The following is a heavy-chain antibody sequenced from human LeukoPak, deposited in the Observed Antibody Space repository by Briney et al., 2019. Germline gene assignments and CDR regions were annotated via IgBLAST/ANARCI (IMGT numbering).Heavy chain of an antibody. CDR1: GYTFTGYY. CDR2: INPNSGGT. D-gene: IGHD6-19*01. CDR3: ARVTGYSSGWRDAFDI. J-gene: IGHJ3*02. Sequence: ASVKVSCQASGYTFTGYYMHWVRQAPGQGLEWMGWINPNSGGTNYAQKFQGRVTMTRDTSISTAYMELSRLRSDDTAVYYCARVTGYSSGWRDAFDIWGQGTMVTVSS. V-gene: IGHV1-2*02.